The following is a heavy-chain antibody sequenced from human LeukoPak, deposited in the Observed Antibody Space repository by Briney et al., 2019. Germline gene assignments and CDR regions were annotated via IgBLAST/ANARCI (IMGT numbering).Heavy chain of an antibody. J-gene: IGHJ4*02. Sequence: GGSLRLSCAASGFTFSSYAMHRVRQAPGKGLEWVAVISYDGSNKYYADSVKGRFTISRDNSKNTLYLQMNSLRAEDTAVYYCARDLSIVVVVAATPLGYWGQGTLVTVSS. D-gene: IGHD2-15*01. CDR3: ARDLSIVVVVAATPLGY. CDR2: ISYDGSNK. V-gene: IGHV3-30*04. CDR1: GFTFSSYA.